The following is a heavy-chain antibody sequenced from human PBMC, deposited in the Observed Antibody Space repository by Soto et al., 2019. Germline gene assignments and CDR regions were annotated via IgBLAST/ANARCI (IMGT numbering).Heavy chain of an antibody. D-gene: IGHD6-13*01. CDR2: ISYDGSNK. Sequence: LRLSCAASGFTFSSYAMHWVRQAPGKGLEWVAVISYDGSNKYYADSVKDRFTISRDNSKNTLYLQMNSLRAEDTAVYYCAREPGYSSSWYYPQFDYWGQGTLVTVSS. CDR3: AREPGYSSSWYYPQFDY. V-gene: IGHV3-30-3*01. CDR1: GFTFSSYA. J-gene: IGHJ4*02.